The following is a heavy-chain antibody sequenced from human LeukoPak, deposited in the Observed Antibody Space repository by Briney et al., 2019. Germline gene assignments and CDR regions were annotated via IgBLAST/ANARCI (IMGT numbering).Heavy chain of an antibody. Sequence: GSLRLSCAASGFTVSSNYMSWVRQAPGKGLEWVSIIYSGGSTFYADSVKGRFTISRDNSKNTLYLQMNSLRAEDTAVYYCAGLPAYYYDTSGFYFDYWGQGTLVTVPS. J-gene: IGHJ4*02. D-gene: IGHD3-22*01. CDR3: AGLPAYYYDTSGFYFDY. CDR2: IYSGGST. CDR1: GFTVSSNY. V-gene: IGHV3-53*01.